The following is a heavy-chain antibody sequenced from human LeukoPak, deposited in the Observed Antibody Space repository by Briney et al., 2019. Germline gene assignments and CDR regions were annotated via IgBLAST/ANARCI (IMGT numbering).Heavy chain of an antibody. CDR2: ISGSGGST. V-gene: IGHV3-23*01. CDR1: GFTFSSYA. D-gene: IGHD6-19*01. CDR3: AKDTHSRGWYGSHDY. J-gene: IGHJ4*02. Sequence: GGSLRLSCAASGFTFSSYAMSWVRQAPGKGLEWVSAISGSGGSTYYADSVKGRFTISRDNSKNTLYLQMNSLRAEDTAVYYCAKDTHSRGWYGSHDYWRQGTLVTVSP.